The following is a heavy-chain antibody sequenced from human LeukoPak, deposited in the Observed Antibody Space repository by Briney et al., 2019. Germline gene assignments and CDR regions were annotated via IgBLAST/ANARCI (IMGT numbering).Heavy chain of an antibody. Sequence: PGGSLRLSCAASGFTFSSYSMNWVRQAPGKGLEWVSYISSSSSTIYYTDSVKGRFTISRDNAKNSLYLQMNSLRAEDTAVYYCARDTNIVVVTDHPYRGGMDVWGQGTTVTVSS. CDR1: GFTFSSYS. V-gene: IGHV3-48*04. J-gene: IGHJ6*02. CDR2: ISSSSSTI. D-gene: IGHD2-21*02. CDR3: ARDTNIVVVTDHPYRGGMDV.